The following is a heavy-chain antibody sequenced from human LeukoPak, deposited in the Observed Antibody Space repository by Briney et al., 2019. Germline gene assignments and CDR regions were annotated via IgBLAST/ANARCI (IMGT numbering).Heavy chain of an antibody. CDR3: SRGEADWSSTSCYLGYYYYGMDV. V-gene: IGHV3-21*01. D-gene: IGHD2-2*01. Sequence: GGSLRLSCAASGFTLSRYSMNWVRQARGKGLEWVSSISSISSYIYYTDSVKGRFTITRNNAKNSLYLQMNSLRADDTSVYYCSRGEADWSSTSCYLGYYYYGMDVWGQGTTVTVSS. CDR2: ISSISSYI. J-gene: IGHJ6*02. CDR1: GFTLSRYS.